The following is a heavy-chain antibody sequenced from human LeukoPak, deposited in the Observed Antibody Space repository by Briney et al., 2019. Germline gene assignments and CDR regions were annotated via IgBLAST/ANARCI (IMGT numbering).Heavy chain of an antibody. J-gene: IGHJ4*02. Sequence: PGGSLRLSCAASGFTFSDYYMSWIRQAPGKGLEWVSYISSSSSYTNYADSVKGRFTISRDNAKNSLYLQMNSLRAEDTAVYYCARDSHPSYYDSSGFDYWGQGTLVTVSS. V-gene: IGHV3-11*06. CDR2: ISSSSSYT. CDR1: GFTFSDYY. D-gene: IGHD3-22*01. CDR3: ARDSHPSYYDSSGFDY.